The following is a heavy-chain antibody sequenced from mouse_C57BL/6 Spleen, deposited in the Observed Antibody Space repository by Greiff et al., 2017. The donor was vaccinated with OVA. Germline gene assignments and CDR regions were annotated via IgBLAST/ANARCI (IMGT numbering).Heavy chain of an antibody. J-gene: IGHJ2*01. CDR3: SREGSTTVFDY. V-gene: IGHV1-53*01. D-gene: IGHD1-1*01. CDR1: GYTFTSYW. Sequence: VQLQQPGTELVKPGSSVKLSCKASGYTFTSYWMHWVKQRPGQGLEWIGNINPSNRGTNYNEKFKSKATLTVDKSSSTAYMNLSSLTSEDSAVYADSREGSTTVFDYWGQGTPLTVSS. CDR2: INPSNRGT.